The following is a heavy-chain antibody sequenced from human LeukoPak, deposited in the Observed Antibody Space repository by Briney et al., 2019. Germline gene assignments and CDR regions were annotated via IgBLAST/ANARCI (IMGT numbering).Heavy chain of an antibody. D-gene: IGHD1-26*01. CDR3: ARDVRGSSGVDHYYFDY. J-gene: IGHJ4*02. Sequence: SQTLSLTCTVSGGSISSGGYYWSWIRQHPGKGLEWIGYIYYSGSTYYNPSLKSRVTISVDTSKNQFSLKLSSVTAADTAVYYCARDVRGSSGVDHYYFDYWGQGTLVTVSS. CDR1: GGSISSGGYY. V-gene: IGHV4-31*03. CDR2: IYYSGST.